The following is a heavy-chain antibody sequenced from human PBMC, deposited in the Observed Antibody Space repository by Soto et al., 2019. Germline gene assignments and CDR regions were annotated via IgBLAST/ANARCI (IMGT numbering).Heavy chain of an antibody. V-gene: IGHV5-51*01. J-gene: IGHJ6*02. CDR2: IYPGDSET. D-gene: IGHD3-16*01. Sequence: LGESLKISCRASGYTFTNYWIGWVRQMPGKGLEWMGTIYPGDSETRYSPSFEGQVTISVDKSITTAYLHWSSLKASDTAIYYCARRGMADVWGQGTSVTVSS. CDR1: GYTFTNYW. CDR3: ARRGMADV.